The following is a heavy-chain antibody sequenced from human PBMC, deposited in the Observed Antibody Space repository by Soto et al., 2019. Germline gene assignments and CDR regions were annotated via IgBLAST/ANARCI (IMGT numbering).Heavy chain of an antibody. J-gene: IGHJ4*02. CDR1: GYTFTSYG. Sequence: QVKLEQSGSEVKKPGASVNVSCKAFGYTFTSYGFSWVRQVPGQGLEWLGWISAFNGDTQYAQTMKGRLTVTTETSTTSVHMELRRLTPADTAVYYCTREAGWQRMVPYDWGQGTLVTVS. CDR3: TREAGWQRMVPYD. CDR2: ISAFNGDT. V-gene: IGHV1-18*04. D-gene: IGHD6-25*01.